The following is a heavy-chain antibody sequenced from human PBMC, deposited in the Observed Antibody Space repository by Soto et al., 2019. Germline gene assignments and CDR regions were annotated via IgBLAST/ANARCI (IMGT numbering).Heavy chain of an antibody. Sequence: ETLSLTCAVYGGSFSDYYWSWIRQPPGKGLEWIGEINHSGSTNYNPSLKSRVTISVDTSKNQFSLKLRSVTAADTAVYYCARDRAPRGYSSGYYYLLDSWGQGTLVTVSS. CDR3: ARDRAPRGYSSGYYYLLDS. J-gene: IGHJ4*02. CDR1: GGSFSDYY. V-gene: IGHV4-34*01. D-gene: IGHD3-22*01. CDR2: INHSGST.